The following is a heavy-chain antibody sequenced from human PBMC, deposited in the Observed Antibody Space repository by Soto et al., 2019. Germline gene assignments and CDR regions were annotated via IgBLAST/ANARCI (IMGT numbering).Heavy chain of an antibody. Sequence: QVTLKESGPVLVKPTETLTLTCTVSGFSLSNARMGVSWIRQPPGKALEWLAHIFSNDEKSYSTSLKSRLTITKATSKRQLVLTMTNMDPVDTATYYCARMGMTTVTRHLFDPWGQGTLVTVSS. V-gene: IGHV2-26*01. CDR1: GFSLSNARMG. D-gene: IGHD4-4*01. J-gene: IGHJ5*02. CDR2: IFSNDEK. CDR3: ARMGMTTVTRHLFDP.